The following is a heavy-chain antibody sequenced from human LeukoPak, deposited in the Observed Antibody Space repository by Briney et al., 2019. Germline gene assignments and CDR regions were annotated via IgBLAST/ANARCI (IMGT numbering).Heavy chain of an antibody. D-gene: IGHD2-2*01. CDR2: IYPGDSDT. V-gene: IGHV5-51*01. Sequence: GESLKISCNGSGYRFTSYWIGWVRQMPGKGLVWMGIIYPGDSDTRYSPSFQGQVTISADKSISTAYLQWSSLKASDTAMYYCARSHCSSTSCYPRNAFDIWGQGTMVTVSS. CDR3: ARSHCSSTSCYPRNAFDI. J-gene: IGHJ3*02. CDR1: GYRFTSYW.